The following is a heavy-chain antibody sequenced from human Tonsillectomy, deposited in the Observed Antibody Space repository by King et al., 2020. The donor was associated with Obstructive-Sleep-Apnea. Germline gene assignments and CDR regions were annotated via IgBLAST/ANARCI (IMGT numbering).Heavy chain of an antibody. D-gene: IGHD3-10*01. Sequence: QLQESGPGLVKTSQTLSLTCTVSGGSISTGGYYWSWIRQLPGKGLEWIGYIYYSGSSYSTPSLKSRVTISVDASKNHFSLKLSSVTAADTAVYYCARGDDFGEFLAPWGQGTLVTVSS. J-gene: IGHJ5*02. V-gene: IGHV4-31*03. CDR3: ARGDDFGEFLAP. CDR1: GGSISTGGYY. CDR2: IYYSGSS.